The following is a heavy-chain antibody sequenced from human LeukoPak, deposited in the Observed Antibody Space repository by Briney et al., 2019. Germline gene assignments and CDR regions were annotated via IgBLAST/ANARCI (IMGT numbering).Heavy chain of an antibody. V-gene: IGHV3-33*01. Sequence: GESLRLSCAASGFTFSSHGMNWVRQAPGKGLEWVAGISPDGSKKYYVDAVKGRFTISRGNSKNTLYLQMNSLRVEDTAMYYCARDLSYFSFDDWGQGTTVTVS. J-gene: IGHJ6*02. CDR1: GFTFSSHG. D-gene: IGHD2-21*01. CDR2: ISPDGSKK. CDR3: ARDLSYFSFDD.